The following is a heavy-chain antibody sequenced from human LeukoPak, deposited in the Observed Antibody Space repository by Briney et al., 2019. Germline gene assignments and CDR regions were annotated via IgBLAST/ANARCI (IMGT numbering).Heavy chain of an antibody. CDR1: GFTVSSNY. CDR3: AREKGWKQYYYYYYMDV. V-gene: IGHV3-53*01. CDR2: IYSGGST. Sequence: GSLRLSCAASGFTVSSNYMSWVRQAPGKGLEWVSVIYSGGSTYYADSVKGRFTISRDNSKNTLYLQMNSLRAEDTAVYYCAREKGWKQYYYYYYMDVWGKGTTVTVSS. J-gene: IGHJ6*03. D-gene: IGHD1-1*01.